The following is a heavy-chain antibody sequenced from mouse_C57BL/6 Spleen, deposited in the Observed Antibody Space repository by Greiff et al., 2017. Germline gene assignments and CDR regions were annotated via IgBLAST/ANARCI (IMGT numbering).Heavy chain of an antibody. CDR1: GYTFTDHH. J-gene: IGHJ4*01. CDR2: SNPYNGGT. CDR3: ARRGNYDAMDY. D-gene: IGHD2-1*01. Sequence: EVQLQQSGPVLVKPGASVKMSCKASGYTFTDHHMNWVKQSHGKSLEWIGVSNPYNGGTSYNQKFKGKATLTVDKSSSTAYMELNSLTSEDSAVYYCARRGNYDAMDYWGQGTSVTVSS. V-gene: IGHV1-19*01.